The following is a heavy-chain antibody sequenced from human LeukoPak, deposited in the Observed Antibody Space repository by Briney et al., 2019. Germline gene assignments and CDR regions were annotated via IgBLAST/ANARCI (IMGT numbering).Heavy chain of an antibody. CDR3: AKDEWLVRRFDY. CDR1: GFTFSSYS. Sequence: GGSLRLSCAASGFTFSSYSMNWVRQAPGKGLEWVSSISSSSSYIYYADSVKGRFTSSRDNSKNTLYLQMNSLRAEDTAVYYCAKDEWLVRRFDYWGQGTLVTVSS. V-gene: IGHV3-21*04. J-gene: IGHJ4*02. CDR2: ISSSSSYI. D-gene: IGHD6-19*01.